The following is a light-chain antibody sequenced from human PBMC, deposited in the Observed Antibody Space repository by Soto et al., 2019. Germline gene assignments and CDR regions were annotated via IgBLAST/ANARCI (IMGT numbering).Light chain of an antibody. J-gene: IGLJ3*02. Sequence: QSVLTQPASVSGSPGQSITISCTGTSSDVGGYDYVSWYQQHPGKAPKLVIYDVNNRPSGVSNRFSGSKSGNTASLTISGLQAEDEGDYYCRSYRSRSTAWVFGGGTKLTVL. CDR3: RSYRSRSTAWV. CDR2: DVN. V-gene: IGLV2-14*01. CDR1: SSDVGGYDY.